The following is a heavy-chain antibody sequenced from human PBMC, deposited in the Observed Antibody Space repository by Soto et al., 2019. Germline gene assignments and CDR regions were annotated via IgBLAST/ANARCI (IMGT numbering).Heavy chain of an antibody. Sequence: QVQLVQSGAEVKEPGDSVRVSCEASGYTFTAYYIHWVRQAPGQGLEWMGWINTKFGDTTYAQDFKSRVSMTRDMSISTVYMELSRLTSGGTAIYYRARNMDYYYGPGSGNGHGFWGQGTTVTVFS. D-gene: IGHD3-10*01. CDR1: GYTFTAYY. CDR3: ARNMDYYYGPGSGNGHGF. CDR2: INTKFGDT. J-gene: IGHJ6*02. V-gene: IGHV1-2*02.